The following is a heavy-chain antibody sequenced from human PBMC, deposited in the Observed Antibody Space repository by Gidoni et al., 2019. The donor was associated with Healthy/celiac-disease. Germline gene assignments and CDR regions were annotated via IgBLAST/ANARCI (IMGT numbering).Heavy chain of an antibody. CDR3: ARVLSILGMDV. CDR2: IKHSGST. J-gene: IGHJ6*04. Sequence: QVQLQQWGAGLLRTSETLSLTCAVSGGSFRGYYWVGVRQPPGKGLEWIGEIKHSGSTNYNPALKSRFTISVDTSKNPFSLKLSSVPAADTAVYYCARVLSILGMDVWGKGTTVTVSS. D-gene: IGHD3-3*01. V-gene: IGHV4-34*01. CDR1: GGSFRGYY.